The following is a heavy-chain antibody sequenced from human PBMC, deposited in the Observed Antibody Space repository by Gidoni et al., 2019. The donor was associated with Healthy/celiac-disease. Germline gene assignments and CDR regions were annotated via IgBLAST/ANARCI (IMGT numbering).Heavy chain of an antibody. CDR3: ARGDTAMVTGARKPSWFDP. Sequence: QVQLQESGPGLVKPSETLSLTCTVSGGSISSYYWSWIRQPAGKGLEWIGRIYTSGSTNYNPSLKSRVTMSVDTSKNQFSLKLSSVTAADTAVYYCARGDTAMVTGARKPSWFDPWGQGTLVTVSS. CDR1: GGSISSYY. V-gene: IGHV4-4*07. D-gene: IGHD5-18*01. J-gene: IGHJ5*02. CDR2: IYTSGST.